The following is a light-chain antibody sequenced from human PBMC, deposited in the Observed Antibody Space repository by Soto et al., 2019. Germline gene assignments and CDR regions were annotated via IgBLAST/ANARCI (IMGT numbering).Light chain of an antibody. J-gene: IGKJ5*01. CDR1: QSVSSSY. V-gene: IGKV3-20*01. CDR2: GAS. Sequence: ELVLTQSPGTLSLSPGERSTLSCRASQSVSSSYLAWYPPKPGQAPRLLIYGASSRATGIPDRFSGSGSGTDVTLTISRLEPEDFAVYYCQQYGSSPITVGQGTRLEIK. CDR3: QQYGSSPIT.